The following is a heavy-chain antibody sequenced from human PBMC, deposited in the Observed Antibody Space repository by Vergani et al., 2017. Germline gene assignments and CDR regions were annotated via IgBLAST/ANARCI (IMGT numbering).Heavy chain of an antibody. Sequence: EVQLLESGGGLVQPGGSLRLSCAASGFTFSSYAMSWVRQAAGKGLEWVSATSGSGGCTYYADSVKGRFTISRDNSKNTLYLQMYSLRAEDTAVYYCASASAGTWGQGTLVTASS. V-gene: IGHV3-23*01. CDR1: GFTFSSYA. D-gene: IGHD6-13*01. CDR2: TSGSGGCT. CDR3: ASASAGT. J-gene: IGHJ5*02.